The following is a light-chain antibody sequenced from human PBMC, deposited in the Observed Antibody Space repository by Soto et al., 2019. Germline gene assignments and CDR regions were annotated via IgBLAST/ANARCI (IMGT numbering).Light chain of an antibody. Sequence: DIQLTQSPSFLSASVGDRVTITCRASQGISSYLAWYPQKPGKAPKLLIYAAFTLQSEVPSRFSGSGSGTEFTLTMSSLQPEDFATDDCQRGGTFGPGTKVDI. CDR3: QRGGT. J-gene: IGKJ3*01. CDR1: QGISSY. V-gene: IGKV1-9*01. CDR2: AAF.